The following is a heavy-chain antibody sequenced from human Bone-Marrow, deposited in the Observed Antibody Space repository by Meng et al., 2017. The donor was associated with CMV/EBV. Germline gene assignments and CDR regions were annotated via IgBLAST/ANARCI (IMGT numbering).Heavy chain of an antibody. Sequence: SCTVSGGSISSGDFYWSYIRQPPGKGLEWIGYIYYSGSSYYNPSLKSRVTISVDTSKTQFSLKLTSVTAADTAVYYCARVSPGVVWGMDVWGQGTTVTVSS. D-gene: IGHD3-16*01. J-gene: IGHJ6*02. V-gene: IGHV4-30-4*08. CDR3: ARVSPGVVWGMDV. CDR2: IYYSGSS. CDR1: GGSISSGDFY.